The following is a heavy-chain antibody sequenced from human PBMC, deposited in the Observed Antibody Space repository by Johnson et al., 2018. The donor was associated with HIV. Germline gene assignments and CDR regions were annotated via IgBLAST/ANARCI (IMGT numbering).Heavy chain of an antibody. CDR2: IKSKYHDETT. V-gene: IGHV3-15*01. Sequence: MQLVESGGGLVKPGGSLRLSCAASGFTFSNAWMSWVRQAPGKGLEWVGRIKSKYHDETTDYAAPVKGRFAISRDDSKNTAYLQMNSLKTEDTAVYYCTRQADIWGQGTMVTVSS. J-gene: IGHJ3*02. CDR3: TRQADI. CDR1: GFTFSNAW.